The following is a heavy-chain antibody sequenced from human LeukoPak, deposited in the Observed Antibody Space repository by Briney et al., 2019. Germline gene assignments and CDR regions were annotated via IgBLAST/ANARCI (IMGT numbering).Heavy chain of an antibody. J-gene: IGHJ4*02. Sequence: SETLSLTCTVSGGSISNTLCYWAWIRQPPGKGLESIGSIYYSRSTYYSPSLKSRVTISVDTSKNQFSLKLTSVTAADTAVYYCARRKGFGEGYFDSWGQGTLVTVSS. V-gene: IGHV4-39*01. CDR1: GGSISNTLCY. D-gene: IGHD3-10*01. CDR3: ARRKGFGEGYFDS. CDR2: IYYSRST.